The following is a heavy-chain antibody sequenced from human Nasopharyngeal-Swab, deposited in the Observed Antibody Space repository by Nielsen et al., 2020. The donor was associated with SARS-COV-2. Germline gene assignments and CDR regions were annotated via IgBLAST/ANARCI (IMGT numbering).Heavy chain of an antibody. CDR3: AREEYYGDYRFDY. CDR1: GGSITSYY. V-gene: IGHV4-59*01. CDR2: IFHSGNT. D-gene: IGHD4-17*01. Sequence: SETLSLTCTVSGGSITSYYWGWIRQPPGKGLEWIGYIFHSGNTNYNPSLKSRVTMSVDTSKNQFSLRLSSVTAADTAVYYCAREEYYGDYRFDYWGQGTLVTVSS. J-gene: IGHJ4*02.